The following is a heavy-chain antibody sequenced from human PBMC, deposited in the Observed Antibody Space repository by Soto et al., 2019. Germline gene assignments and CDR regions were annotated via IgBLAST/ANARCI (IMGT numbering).Heavy chain of an antibody. CDR1: GGTFSSYT. J-gene: IGHJ4*02. CDR2: IIPILGIA. Sequence: QVQLEQSGAEVKKPGSSVKVSCKASGGTFSSYTISWVRQAPGQGLEWMGRIIPILGIANYAQKFQGRVTITADKSTSTAYMELSSLRSEDTAVYYCSSPYYDSSGYQPPFSYWGQGTLVTVSS. CDR3: SSPYYDSSGYQPPFSY. D-gene: IGHD3-22*01. V-gene: IGHV1-69*02.